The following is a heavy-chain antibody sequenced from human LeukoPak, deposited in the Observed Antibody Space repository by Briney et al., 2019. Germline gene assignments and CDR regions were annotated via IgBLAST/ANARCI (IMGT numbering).Heavy chain of an antibody. J-gene: IGHJ4*02. Sequence: SVKVSCMASGGTFSSYVISWLRQAPGQGLEWMGGINPIFCTANYAQKFQGRVTNTADESTSTAYMELSSLRSEDTAVYYCARAPLSSKGMGVVYWGQGTLVTVSS. V-gene: IGHV1-69*01. CDR1: GGTFSSYV. D-gene: IGHD6-13*01. CDR3: ARAPLSSKGMGVVY. CDR2: INPIFCTA.